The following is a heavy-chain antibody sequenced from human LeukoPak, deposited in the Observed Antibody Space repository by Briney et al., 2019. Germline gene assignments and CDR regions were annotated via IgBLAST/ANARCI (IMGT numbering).Heavy chain of an antibody. CDR2: IIPIFGTA. J-gene: IGHJ4*02. V-gene: IGHV1-69*05. D-gene: IGHD1-26*01. CDR3: ASDGSYYGPVGN. CDR1: GGTFSSYA. Sequence: ASVKVSCKASGGTFSSYAISWVRQAPGQGLEWMGRIIPIFGTANYAQKFQGRVTIITDESTSTAYMELSSLRSEDTAVYYCASDGSYYGPVGNWGQGTLVTVSS.